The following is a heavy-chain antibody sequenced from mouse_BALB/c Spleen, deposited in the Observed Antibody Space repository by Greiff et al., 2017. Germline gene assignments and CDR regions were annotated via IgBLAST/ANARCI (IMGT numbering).Heavy chain of an antibody. CDR2: IDPANGNT. D-gene: IGHD1-1*01. CDR1: GFNIKDTY. CDR3: ARSGYYGSSYWFAY. J-gene: IGHJ3*01. V-gene: IGHV14-3*02. Sequence: EVKLMESGAELVKPGASVTLSCTASGFNIKDTYMHWVKQRPEQGLEWIGRIDPANGNTKYDPKFQGKATITADTSSNTAYLQLSSLTSEDTAVYYCARSGYYGSSYWFAYWGQGTLVTVSA.